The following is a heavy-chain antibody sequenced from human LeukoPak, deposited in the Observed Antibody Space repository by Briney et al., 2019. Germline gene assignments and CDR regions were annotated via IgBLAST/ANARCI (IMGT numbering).Heavy chain of an antibody. CDR3: AREAAAGGNWFDP. Sequence: GRSLRLSCAASGFTFSSYAMHWVRQAPGKGLEWVAVISYDGSNKYYADSVKGRFTISRDNSKNTLYLQMNSLRAEDTAVYYCAREAAAGGNWFDPWGQGTLVTVSS. CDR1: GFTFSSYA. CDR2: ISYDGSNK. D-gene: IGHD6-13*01. J-gene: IGHJ5*02. V-gene: IGHV3-30*04.